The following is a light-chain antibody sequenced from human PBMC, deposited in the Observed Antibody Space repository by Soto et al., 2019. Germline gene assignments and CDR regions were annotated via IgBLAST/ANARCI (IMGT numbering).Light chain of an antibody. J-gene: IGKJ2*03. V-gene: IGKV3-20*01. CDR1: QSVSSSY. CDR2: GVS. Sequence: EIVLTQSPGTLSLSPGERATLSCRASQSVSSSYLAWYQQKPGQAPRLLIDGVSSRATGIPDRFSGSGSWTDFTLTISRLEPEDFAVYYCQQYGNSPLYSFGQGTKLEIK. CDR3: QQYGNSPLYS.